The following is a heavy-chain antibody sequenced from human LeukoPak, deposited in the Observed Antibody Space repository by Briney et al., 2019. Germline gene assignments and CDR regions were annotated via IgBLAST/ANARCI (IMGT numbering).Heavy chain of an antibody. D-gene: IGHD1-26*01. CDR3: AKDKGGSYYHWFFDL. V-gene: IGHV3-23*01. CDR1: GFTFDDYA. CDR2: ITGSGGST. J-gene: IGHJ2*01. Sequence: GGSLRLSCAASGFTFDDYAMHWVRQAPGKGLEWVSGITGSGGSTYYADSVKGRFTISRDNSKNTMYLQLNSLRDEDTAVYFCAKDKGGSYYHWFFDLWGRGTLVTVSS.